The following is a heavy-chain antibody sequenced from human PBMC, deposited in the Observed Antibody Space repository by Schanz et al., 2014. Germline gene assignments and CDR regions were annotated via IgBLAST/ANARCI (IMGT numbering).Heavy chain of an antibody. Sequence: VQLVESGGGLVKPGGSLRLSCAASGFTFSSYAMSWVRQGPGKGLEWVSAISGSGGSTYYADSVKGRFTISRDNSENTLYLQMNSLSADDTAVFYCAKGMGYCSGGTCYDYYYYGLDVWGQGTTVTVSS. CDR3: AKGMGYCSGGTCYDYYYYGLDV. V-gene: IGHV3-23*04. CDR1: GFTFSSYA. D-gene: IGHD2-15*01. J-gene: IGHJ6*02. CDR2: ISGSGGST.